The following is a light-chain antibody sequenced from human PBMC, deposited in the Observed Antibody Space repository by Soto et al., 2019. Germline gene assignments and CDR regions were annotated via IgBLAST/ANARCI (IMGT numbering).Light chain of an antibody. CDR3: QQSHILRT. V-gene: IGKV1-39*01. CDR2: AAS. CDR1: QTIYNY. J-gene: IGKJ1*01. Sequence: DLQMTQSPSSLSASVGDRVTITCRASQTIYNYLNWYQQKPGKAPKLLIHAASSLQSGVPPRFSGSGSGTDFTLTISGLQPEDFATYYCQQSHILRTFGQGTKVDIK.